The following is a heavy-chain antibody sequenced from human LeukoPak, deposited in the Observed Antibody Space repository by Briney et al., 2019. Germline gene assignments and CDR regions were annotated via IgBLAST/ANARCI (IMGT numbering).Heavy chain of an antibody. Sequence: PGRSLRLSCAASGFTFSSYGMHWVRQAPGKGLEWVALISYDGSNKYYTDSVKGRFTISRDDSKNTYLQMNRLRAEDTAVYYCAKGVKHIVVVTAQHYFDYWGQGTLVTVSS. CDR2: ISYDGSNK. V-gene: IGHV3-30*18. CDR3: AKGVKHIVVVTAQHYFDY. CDR1: GFTFSSYG. J-gene: IGHJ4*02. D-gene: IGHD2-21*02.